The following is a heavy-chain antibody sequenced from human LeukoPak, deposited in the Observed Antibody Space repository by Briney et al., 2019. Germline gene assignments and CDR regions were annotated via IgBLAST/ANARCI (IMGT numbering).Heavy chain of an antibody. Sequence: GGSLRLSCAASGFTFSSYEMNWVRQAPGKGLEWVSYISSSGSTIYYADSVKGRFTISRDNAKNSLYLQMNSLRAEDTAVYYCAKGAQQWLPQTYFDYWGHGALVTVSS. CDR2: ISSSGSTI. CDR1: GFTFSSYE. V-gene: IGHV3-48*03. D-gene: IGHD6-19*01. J-gene: IGHJ4*01. CDR3: AKGAQQWLPQTYFDY.